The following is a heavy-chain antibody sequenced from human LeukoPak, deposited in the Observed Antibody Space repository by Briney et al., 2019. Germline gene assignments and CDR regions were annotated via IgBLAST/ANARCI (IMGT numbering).Heavy chain of an antibody. CDR2: IKQDGSEK. CDR1: GFTFSRYW. J-gene: IGHJ3*02. D-gene: IGHD3-22*01. Sequence: GGTLRLSCAASGFTFSRYWGTWVRHAPGKGLEWVANIKQDGSEKYYVDSVKGRFTISRDNAKKSLYLQMNSLRAEDTAVYFCAKHYYDSSDAFDTWGQGTMVTVSS. V-gene: IGHV3-7*02. CDR3: AKHYYDSSDAFDT.